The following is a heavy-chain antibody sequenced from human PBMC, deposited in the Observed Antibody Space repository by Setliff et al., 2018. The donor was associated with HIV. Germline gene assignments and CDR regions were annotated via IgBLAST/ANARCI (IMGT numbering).Heavy chain of an antibody. CDR1: GGTFNSYA. J-gene: IGHJ4*02. CDR3: ARSPGDYLFDY. D-gene: IGHD4-17*01. V-gene: IGHV1-69*05. CDR2: IIPIFGTA. Sequence: GASVKVSCKASGGTFNSYAISWVRQAPGQGLEWMGGIIPIFGTANYARKFQGRVTITTDESTSTAYMELSSLRSEDTAVYYCARSPGDYLFDYWGQGTLVTVSS.